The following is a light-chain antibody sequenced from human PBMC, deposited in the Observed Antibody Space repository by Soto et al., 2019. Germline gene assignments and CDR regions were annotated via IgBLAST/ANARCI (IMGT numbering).Light chain of an antibody. CDR2: GPS. V-gene: IGKV3-20*01. Sequence: MGLPQSPAPLPLSPGERATLSCRASPGVSSSYLAWYHQKPGQAPSLLIYGPSSRATAIPDRFSGSGSGTDFTLTISRLEPEDFAVYYCQQYGSSPGTFGQGTKVEIK. J-gene: IGKJ1*01. CDR3: QQYGSSPGT. CDR1: PGVSSSY.